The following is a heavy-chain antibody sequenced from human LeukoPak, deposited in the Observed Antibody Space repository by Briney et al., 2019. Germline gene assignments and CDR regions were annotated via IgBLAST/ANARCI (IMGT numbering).Heavy chain of an antibody. CDR3: ARHGADDWFDT. CDR2: IYYSGST. J-gene: IGHJ5*02. D-gene: IGHD3-16*01. CDR1: GGSISSGGYY. V-gene: IGHV4-31*03. Sequence: ASETLSLTCTVSGGSISSGGYYWSWIRQHPGKGLEWIGYIYYSGSTYYNPSLKSRVTISVDTSKNQFSLRLTSVTAADTAIYYCARHGADDWFDTWGQGTLVTVSS.